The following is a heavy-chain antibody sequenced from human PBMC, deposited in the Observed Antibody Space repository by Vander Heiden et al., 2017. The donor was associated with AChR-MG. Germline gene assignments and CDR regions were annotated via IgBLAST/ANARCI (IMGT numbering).Heavy chain of an antibody. J-gene: IGHJ4*02. D-gene: IGHD6-13*01. Sequence: QVQLQESGPGLVKPSQTLSLTCTVPGGSISSGDYYWSWIRQPPGKGLEWIGYIYYSGSTYYNPSLKSRVTISVDTSKNQFSLKLSSVTAADTAVYYCARVRRAAAGTGLLTRVFDYWGQGTLVTVSS. CDR3: ARVRRAAAGTGLLTRVFDY. CDR2: IYYSGST. CDR1: GGSISSGDYY. V-gene: IGHV4-30-4*01.